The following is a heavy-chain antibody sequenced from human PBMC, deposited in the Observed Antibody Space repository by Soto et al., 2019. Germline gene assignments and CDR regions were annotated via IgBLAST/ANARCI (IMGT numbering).Heavy chain of an antibody. CDR2: ISYDGSNK. CDR1: GFTFSSYA. Sequence: GGSLRLSCAASGFTFSSYAMHWVRQAPGKGLEWVAVISYDGSNKYYADSVKGRFTISRDNSKNTLYLQMNSLRAEDTAVYYCAMGPLGGLHYWGQGTLVTVSS. D-gene: IGHD3-10*01. V-gene: IGHV3-30-3*01. CDR3: AMGPLGGLHY. J-gene: IGHJ4*02.